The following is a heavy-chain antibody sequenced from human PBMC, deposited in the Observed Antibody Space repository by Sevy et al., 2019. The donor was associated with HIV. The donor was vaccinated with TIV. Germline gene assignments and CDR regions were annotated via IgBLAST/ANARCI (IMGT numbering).Heavy chain of an antibody. CDR1: GFTFSTYA. Sequence: GGSLRLSCAASGFTFSTYAMSWVRQAPGKGLEWVSAITASGPSTYYADSVKGRFTISRDNSKNTLYLQMNSLRAEDTAVYYCAKAINYQTRTEKFDYSGQATLVTVSS. V-gene: IGHV3-23*01. CDR3: AKAINYQTRTEKFDY. CDR2: ITASGPST. D-gene: IGHD4-4*01. J-gene: IGHJ4*01.